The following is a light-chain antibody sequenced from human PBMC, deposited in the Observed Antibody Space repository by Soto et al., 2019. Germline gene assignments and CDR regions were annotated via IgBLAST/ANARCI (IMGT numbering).Light chain of an antibody. CDR2: EGS. CDR1: SSDVGSYNL. CDR3: CSYAGSSNFHWV. Sequence: QPVLTQPASVSGSPGQSITISCTGTSSDVGSYNLVSWYQQHPGKAPKLMIYEGSKRPSGVSNRFSGSKSGNTASLTISGLQAEDEADYYCCSYAGSSNFHWVFGGGTKVTVL. V-gene: IGLV2-23*03. J-gene: IGLJ3*02.